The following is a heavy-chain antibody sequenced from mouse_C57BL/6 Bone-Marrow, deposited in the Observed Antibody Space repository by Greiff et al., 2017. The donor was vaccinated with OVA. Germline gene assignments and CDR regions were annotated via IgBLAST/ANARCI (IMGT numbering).Heavy chain of an antibody. J-gene: IGHJ1*03. D-gene: IGHD2-3*01. V-gene: IGHV12-3*01. Sequence: QLVESGPGLVKPSQSLFLTCSITGFPITSGYYWIWIRQSPGKPLEWMGYITHSGETFYNPSLQSPISITRETSKNQFFLQLNSVTTEDTAMYYCAGDTDGYWYFDVWGTGTTVTVSS. CDR1: GFPITSGYY. CDR2: ITHSGET. CDR3: AGDTDGYWYFDV.